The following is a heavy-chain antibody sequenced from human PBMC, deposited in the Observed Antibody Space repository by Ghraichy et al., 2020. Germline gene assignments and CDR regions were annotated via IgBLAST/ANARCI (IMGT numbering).Heavy chain of an antibody. CDR1: GGSFGDYS. Sequence: SETLSLTGAVYGGSFGDYSWNWIRQSPGKGLEWIGQVNHGGSTTFNPSLKSRVSISVDTSQKQFSLKVTSVTAADTAMYYCARSYNGGRFLEETVWFDPWGQGTLVIVSS. V-gene: IGHV4-34*01. J-gene: IGHJ5*02. CDR3: ARSYNGGRFLEETVWFDP. D-gene: IGHD3-3*01. CDR2: VNHGGST.